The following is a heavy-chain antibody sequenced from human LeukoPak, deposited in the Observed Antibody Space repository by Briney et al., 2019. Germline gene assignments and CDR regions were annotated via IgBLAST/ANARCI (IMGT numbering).Heavy chain of an antibody. CDR1: GGSISSGDYY. Sequence: SQTLSLTCTVSGGSISSGDYYWSWIRQPPGKGLEWIGYIYYSGSTYYNPSLKSRVTISVDTSKNQFSLKLSSVTAADTAVYYCASLYDYGDEREGAWFDPWGQGTLVTVSS. CDR3: ASLYDYGDEREGAWFDP. J-gene: IGHJ5*02. CDR2: IYYSGST. D-gene: IGHD4-17*01. V-gene: IGHV4-30-4*01.